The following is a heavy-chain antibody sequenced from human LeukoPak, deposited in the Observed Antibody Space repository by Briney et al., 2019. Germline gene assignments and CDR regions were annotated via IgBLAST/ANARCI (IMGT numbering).Heavy chain of an antibody. J-gene: IGHJ4*02. Sequence: GGSLRLSCAASGFTFDDYGMSWVRQAPGKGLEWVSGINWNGGSTGYADSVKGRFTISRDNAKNSLYLQMNSLRAEDTAVYYCAKDIHGDYGGLDYWGQGTLVTVSS. CDR3: AKDIHGDYGGLDY. CDR1: GFTFDDYG. D-gene: IGHD4-17*01. V-gene: IGHV3-20*04. CDR2: INWNGGST.